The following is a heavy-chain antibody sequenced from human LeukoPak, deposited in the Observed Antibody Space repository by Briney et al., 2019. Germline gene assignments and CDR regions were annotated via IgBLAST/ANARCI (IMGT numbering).Heavy chain of an antibody. Sequence: VGSLRLSCAASGFTFSGYAMDWVRQGPGQGLQYVSAISSNGGSTSYANSLKGRFTMSRTNSKNTLYLQMGSLRAEDMAVYYCARRGSYYGDSTDYWGQGTLVTVSS. J-gene: IGHJ4*02. D-gene: IGHD1-26*01. CDR2: ISSNGGST. CDR1: GFTFSGYA. CDR3: ARRGSYYGDSTDY. V-gene: IGHV3-64*01.